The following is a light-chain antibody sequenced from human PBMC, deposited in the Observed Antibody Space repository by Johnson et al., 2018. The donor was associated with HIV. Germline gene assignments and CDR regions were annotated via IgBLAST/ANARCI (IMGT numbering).Light chain of an antibody. Sequence: HSVLTQPPSVSAAPGQKVTISCSGSSSNIGNNYVSWYQQLPGTAPKLLIYDNNKRPSGIPDRFSGSKSGTSATLGITGLQTGDEADYYCGTWDSSLSARVFGISTKVTV. CDR1: SSNIGNNY. CDR3: GTWDSSLSARV. V-gene: IGLV1-51*01. J-gene: IGLJ1*01. CDR2: DNN.